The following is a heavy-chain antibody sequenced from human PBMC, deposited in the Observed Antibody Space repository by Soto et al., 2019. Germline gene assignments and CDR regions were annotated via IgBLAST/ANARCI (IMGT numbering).Heavy chain of an antibody. CDR1: GGSITNNY. CDR3: ARHGFGPLHGLVDV. CDR2: INYDGYS. V-gene: IGHV4-59*08. Sequence: QVQLQESGPGLVKPSETLSLTCTVSGGSITNNYCSWFRQPPGKGLEWIGYINYDGYSAYNLSLKRRVTLSMDASKTQSSLMLASVTATDTAVYYCARHGFGPLHGLVDVWGPGTTVIVSS. D-gene: IGHD3-10*01. J-gene: IGHJ6*02.